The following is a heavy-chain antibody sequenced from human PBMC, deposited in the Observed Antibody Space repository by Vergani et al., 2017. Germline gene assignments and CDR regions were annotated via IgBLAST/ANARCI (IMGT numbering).Heavy chain of an antibody. CDR3: ARESSRGVMIDP. V-gene: IGHV3-33*01. J-gene: IGHJ5*02. CDR2: IWYDGSNK. Sequence: QVQLVESGGGAVQPGRSLRLSCAAPGFTLSSYGMHWVRQAPGKGLEWVAVIWYDGSNKYYADSVTGRFTISRDNSKNTLYLQMNSLRAEDTAVYYCARESSRGVMIDPWGQGTLVTVSS. D-gene: IGHD3-10*01. CDR1: GFTLSSYG.